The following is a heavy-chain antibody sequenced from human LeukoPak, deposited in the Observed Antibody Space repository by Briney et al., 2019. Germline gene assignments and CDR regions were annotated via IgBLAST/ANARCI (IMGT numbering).Heavy chain of an antibody. Sequence: GGSLRLSCAASGFTFSSYAMSWVRQAPGKGLEWVSVISGSGGSTYYADSVKGRFTTSRDNSKNTLYLQMNSLRAEDTAVYYCAKDEQPRLLWFGETTRWFDPWGQGTLVTVSS. J-gene: IGHJ5*02. CDR2: ISGSGGST. V-gene: IGHV3-23*01. CDR1: GFTFSSYA. D-gene: IGHD3-10*01. CDR3: AKDEQPRLLWFGETTRWFDP.